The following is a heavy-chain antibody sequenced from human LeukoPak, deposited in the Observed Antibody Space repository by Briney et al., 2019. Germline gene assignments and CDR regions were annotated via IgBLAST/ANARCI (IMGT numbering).Heavy chain of an antibody. CDR3: ARGAGSSDY. CDR1: GGSFSGYC. CDR2: INHSGST. J-gene: IGHJ4*02. V-gene: IGHV4-34*01. Sequence: PSETLSLTCAVYGGSFSGYCWSWIRQPPGKGLEWIGEINHSGSTNYNPSLKSRVTISVDTSKNQFSLKLSSVTAADTAVYYCARGAGSSDYWGQGTLVTVSS.